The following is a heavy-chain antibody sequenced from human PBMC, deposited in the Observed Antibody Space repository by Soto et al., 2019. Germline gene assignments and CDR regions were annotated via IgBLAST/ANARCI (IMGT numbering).Heavy chain of an antibody. J-gene: IGHJ6*02. V-gene: IGHV3-21*01. Sequence: PGGSLRLSCAASGFTFSSYSMNWVRQAPGKGLEWVSSISSSSSYIYYADSVKGRFTISRDNAKNSLYLQMNSLRAEDTAVYYCARDYSSSWYNYYYYGMDVWGQGTTVTVSS. CDR1: GFTFSSYS. D-gene: IGHD6-13*01. CDR3: ARDYSSSWYNYYYYGMDV. CDR2: ISSSSSYI.